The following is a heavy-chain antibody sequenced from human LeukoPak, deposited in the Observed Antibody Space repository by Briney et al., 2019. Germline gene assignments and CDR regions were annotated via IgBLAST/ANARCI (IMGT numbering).Heavy chain of an antibody. V-gene: IGHV3-15*01. D-gene: IGHD3-22*01. CDR2: IKVKTDGGTT. CDR3: SCQTVVTSSTYYYYGLDV. CDR1: GFTFSNAW. J-gene: IGHJ6*02. Sequence: GGSLRLSCAASGFTFSNAWMHWDRQAPGKGLQWVGHIKVKTDGGTTDFAAPVKDRFSISRDDSKSTLYLQINSLKTEDTGVYYCSCQTVVTSSTYYYYGLDVWGQGTTVTVSS.